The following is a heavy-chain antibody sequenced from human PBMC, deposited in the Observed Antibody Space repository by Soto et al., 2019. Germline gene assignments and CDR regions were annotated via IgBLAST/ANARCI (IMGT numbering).Heavy chain of an antibody. V-gene: IGHV3-7*05. J-gene: IGHJ3*02. D-gene: IGHD4-17*01. CDR2: INQDGSAV. CDR3: ASPYMAYGDYGAPRDAFDI. Sequence: GGSLRLSCAASGFIFSNLWMTWVRQAPGKGLEWVANINQDGSAVYYVDSVKGRFTTSRDNAKNSLYLQMNSLRAEDTAVYYCASPYMAYGDYGAPRDAFDIWGQGTMVTVSS. CDR1: GFIFSNLW.